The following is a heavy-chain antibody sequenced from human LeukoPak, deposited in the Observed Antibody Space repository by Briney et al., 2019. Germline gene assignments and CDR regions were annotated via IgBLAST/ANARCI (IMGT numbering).Heavy chain of an antibody. CDR2: ISSDGSKK. CDR3: VKDRVVRGVIITNTFFDY. Sequence: SGGSLRLSCAASGFTFSSYGMHWVRQAPGKGLEGVAVISSDGSKKYYADSVKGRFTISRDNSKNTLYLQVNSLRAEDTAVYYCVKDRVVRGVIITNTFFDYWGQGTLVTVSS. J-gene: IGHJ4*02. V-gene: IGHV3-30*18. D-gene: IGHD3-10*01. CDR1: GFTFSSYG.